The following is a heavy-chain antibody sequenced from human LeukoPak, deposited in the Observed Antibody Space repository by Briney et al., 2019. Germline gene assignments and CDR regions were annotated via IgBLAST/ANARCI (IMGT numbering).Heavy chain of an antibody. Sequence: SETLSLTCTVSGGSISSGGYYWSWIRQHPGKGLEWIGYIYYSGSTYYNPSLKSRVTISVDTSKNQFSLKLSSVTAADTAAYYCARGAPGPDGDYYFDYWGQGTLVTVSS. CDR2: IYYSGST. D-gene: IGHD4-17*01. CDR3: ARGAPGPDGDYYFDY. V-gene: IGHV4-31*03. J-gene: IGHJ4*02. CDR1: GGSISSGGYY.